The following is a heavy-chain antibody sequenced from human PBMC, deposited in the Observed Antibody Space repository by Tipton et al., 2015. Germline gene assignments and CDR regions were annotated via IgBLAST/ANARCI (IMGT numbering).Heavy chain of an antibody. D-gene: IGHD5-18*01. CDR2: IYYSGNT. J-gene: IGHJ4*02. Sequence: TLSLTCTVSGGSISSYYWSWIRQSPGKGLEWIGYIYYSGNTNYNPSLKSRVTISVDTPKKQFSLKLSSVTAADTAVYYCVREYSYGPLHYFDYWGQGILVTVSS. CDR3: VREYSYGPLHYFDY. CDR1: GGSISSYY. V-gene: IGHV4-59*01.